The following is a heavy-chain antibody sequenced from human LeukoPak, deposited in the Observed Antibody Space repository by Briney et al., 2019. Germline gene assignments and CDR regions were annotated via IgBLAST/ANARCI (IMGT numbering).Heavy chain of an antibody. Sequence: GGSLRLSCAASGFSCSDYYMSWIRQTPGEGLEWVSYISSSGGTIHYADSVKGRFTISRDNAKNSLYLQMNSLRAEDTAVYYCARGCGDDCYGFDYGGQGTLVTVSS. CDR2: ISSSGGTI. CDR3: ARGCGDDCYGFDY. V-gene: IGHV3-11*04. D-gene: IGHD2-21*02. CDR1: GFSCSDYY. J-gene: IGHJ4*02.